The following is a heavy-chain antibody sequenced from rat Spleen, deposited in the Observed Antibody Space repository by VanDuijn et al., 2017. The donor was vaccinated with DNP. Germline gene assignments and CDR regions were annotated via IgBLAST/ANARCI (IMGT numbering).Heavy chain of an antibody. CDR1: GFTFSDSY. J-gene: IGHJ2*01. V-gene: IGHV5-20*01. CDR2: ISFLCDDT. D-gene: IGHD1-11*01. Sequence: EVQLVESGGGLVQPGRSLKLTCAASGFTFSDSYMAWVRQAPKKGLEWVASISFLCDDTYYRDSVKGRFTISRDNAKSTLYLQMDSLRSEDTATYYCTTDFERGYWGQGVMVTVSS. CDR3: TTDFERGY.